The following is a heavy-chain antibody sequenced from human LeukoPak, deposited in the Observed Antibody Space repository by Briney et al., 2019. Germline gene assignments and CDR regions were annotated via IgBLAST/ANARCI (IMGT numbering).Heavy chain of an antibody. CDR2: MNPNSGNT. Sequence: GASMKVSCKASGYTFTSYDINWVRQATGQGLEWMGWMNPNSGNTGYAQKFQGRVTITADESTSTAYMELSSLRSEDTAVYYCARDLKGIRQWLDYRYFDLWGRGTLVTVSS. CDR1: GYTFTSYD. CDR3: ARDLKGIRQWLDYRYFDL. V-gene: IGHV1-8*01. D-gene: IGHD6-19*01. J-gene: IGHJ2*01.